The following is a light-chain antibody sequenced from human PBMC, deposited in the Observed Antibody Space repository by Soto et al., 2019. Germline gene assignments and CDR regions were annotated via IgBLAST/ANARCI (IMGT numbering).Light chain of an antibody. J-gene: IGKJ1*01. V-gene: IGKV3-15*01. CDR3: QQYNNWPPT. Sequence: VLTQYPGTLSLSQGERATLSCRASQSVSSSYLAWYQQKPGQAPRLLIYGASSRATGIPARFSGSGSGTEFTLTIISLQSEDFAVYYCQQYNNWPPTFGQGTKVDI. CDR1: QSVSSSY. CDR2: GAS.